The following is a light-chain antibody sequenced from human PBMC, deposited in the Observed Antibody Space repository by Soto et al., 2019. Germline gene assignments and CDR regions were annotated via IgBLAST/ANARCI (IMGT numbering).Light chain of an antibody. Sequence: QSALTQPASVSGSPRQSITISCTGTSSDVGSYNSVSWHQQHPGQAPKLMIYDVTNRASGIPDRFSASKSGNTASLTISGLQAGDEADYYCSSYTSSSTYVFGTGTKLTVL. CDR1: SSDVGSYNS. J-gene: IGLJ1*01. CDR2: DVT. V-gene: IGLV2-14*01. CDR3: SSYTSSSTYV.